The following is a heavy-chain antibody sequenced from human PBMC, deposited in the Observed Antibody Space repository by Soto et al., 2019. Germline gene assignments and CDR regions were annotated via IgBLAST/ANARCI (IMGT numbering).Heavy chain of an antibody. CDR3: ARGGCSSTSCYRRYYYYAMDV. CDR1: EFTFSFYT. Sequence: PLRLSCAASEFTFSFYTMYWVRQAPGKGLEWVAVISYDGSNKYYADSVKGRFTASRDNSKNTLYLQMNRLTAEDTADYYCARGGCSSTSCYRRYYYYAMDVWGQGTTVTVSS. J-gene: IGHJ6*02. V-gene: IGHV3-30-3*01. CDR2: ISYDGSNK. D-gene: IGHD2-2*02.